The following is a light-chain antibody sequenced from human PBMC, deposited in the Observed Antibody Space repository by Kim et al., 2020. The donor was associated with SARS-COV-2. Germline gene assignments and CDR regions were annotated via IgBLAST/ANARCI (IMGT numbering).Light chain of an antibody. Sequence: TIPCQTSQCVLATRSPNHYPTSYQPTHGQPPKLLIYWASTRESWVPVRFSGRGSGTDFILSITSLQAEDVAVYYCQESFGVPGYSFGQGTKLDI. V-gene: IGKV4-1*01. J-gene: IGKJ2*03. CDR3: QESFGVPGYS. CDR1: QCVLATRSPNHY. CDR2: WAS.